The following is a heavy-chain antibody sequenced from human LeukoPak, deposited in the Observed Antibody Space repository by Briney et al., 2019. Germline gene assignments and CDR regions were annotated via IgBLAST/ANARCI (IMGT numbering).Heavy chain of an antibody. J-gene: IGHJ4*02. CDR3: ARDTDYNYYDSSGYYQPNFDY. Sequence: ASVKVSCKASGGTFSSYAVSWVRQAPGQGLEWMGRIIPIFGIANYAQKFQGRVTNTADKSTSTAYMELSSLRSEDTAVYYCARDTDYNYYDSSGYYQPNFDYWGQGTLVTVSS. CDR2: IIPIFGIA. D-gene: IGHD3-22*01. CDR1: GGTFSSYA. V-gene: IGHV1-69*04.